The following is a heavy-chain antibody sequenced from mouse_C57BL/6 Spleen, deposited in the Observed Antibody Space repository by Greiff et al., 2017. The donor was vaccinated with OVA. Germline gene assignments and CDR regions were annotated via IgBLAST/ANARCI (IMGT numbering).Heavy chain of an antibody. D-gene: IGHD2-4*01. V-gene: IGHV1-55*01. CDR1: GYTFTSYW. J-gene: IGHJ3*01. CDR3: AAYDYDGTWFAY. Sequence: QVQLKQPGAELVKPGASVKMSCKASGYTFTSYWITWVKQRPGQGLEWIGDIYPGSGSTNYNEKFKSKATLTVDTSSSTAYMQLSSLTSEDSAVYYCAAYDYDGTWFAYWGQGTLVTVSA. CDR2: IYPGSGST.